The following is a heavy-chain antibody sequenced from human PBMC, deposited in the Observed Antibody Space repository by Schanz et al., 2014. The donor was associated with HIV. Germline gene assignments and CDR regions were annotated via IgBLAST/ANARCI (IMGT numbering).Heavy chain of an antibody. Sequence: QVQLVESGGGVVQPGRSLRLSCAASGFTFSSYGFHWVRQAPGKGLEWVAVISDDGSSKFYADSVKGRFTISRDNSKNTLYLQMNSLRAEDTAVYSCARDAASHSYGSTMDVWGQGTTVTVSS. D-gene: IGHD5-18*01. J-gene: IGHJ6*02. CDR3: ARDAASHSYGSTMDV. V-gene: IGHV3-30*03. CDR1: GFTFSSYG. CDR2: ISDDGSSK.